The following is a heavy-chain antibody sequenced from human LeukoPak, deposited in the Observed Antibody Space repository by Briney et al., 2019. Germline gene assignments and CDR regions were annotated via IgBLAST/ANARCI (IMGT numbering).Heavy chain of an antibody. CDR3: ARGREIVAPFDY. CDR2: INPNSGGT. Sequence: WASVTVSCKASGYTFTGYYMHWVRQAPGQGLEWMGWINPNSGGTNYAQKFQGRVTMTRDTSISTAYMELSRLRSDDTAVYYCARGREIVAPFDYWGQGTLVTVSS. J-gene: IGHJ4*02. D-gene: IGHD3-22*01. V-gene: IGHV1-2*02. CDR1: GYTFTGYY.